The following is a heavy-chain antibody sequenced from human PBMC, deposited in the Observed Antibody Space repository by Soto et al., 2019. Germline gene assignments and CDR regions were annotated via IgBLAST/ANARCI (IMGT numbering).Heavy chain of an antibody. D-gene: IGHD3-16*01. CDR3: TRVRGDYAPGN. Sequence: EVQLVESGGGLVQPGGSLRLSCAASGFTFSDHYMDWVRQAPGKGLEWVGRSRNKANSYITEYAASGKGRFIISRDDSKKSLYLQMNSLKTEDTAVYYCTRVRGDYAPGNWGQGTLVTVSS. CDR1: GFTFSDHY. J-gene: IGHJ4*02. V-gene: IGHV3-72*01. CDR2: SRNKANSYIT.